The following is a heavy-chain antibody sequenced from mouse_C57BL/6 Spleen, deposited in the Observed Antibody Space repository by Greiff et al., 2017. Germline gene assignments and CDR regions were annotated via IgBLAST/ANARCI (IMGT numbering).Heavy chain of an antibody. D-gene: IGHD1-1*01. J-gene: IGHJ2*01. CDR1: GYTFTSYW. CDR2: IDPNSGGT. V-gene: IGHV1-72*01. CDR3: AREEGLITTVVAKDY. Sequence: QVQLQQPGAELVKPGASVKLSCKASGYTFTSYWMHWVKQRPGRGLEWIGRIDPNSGGTKYNEKFKSKATLTVDKPSSTAYMQLSSLTSEDSAVYYCAREEGLITTVVAKDYWGQGTTLTVSS.